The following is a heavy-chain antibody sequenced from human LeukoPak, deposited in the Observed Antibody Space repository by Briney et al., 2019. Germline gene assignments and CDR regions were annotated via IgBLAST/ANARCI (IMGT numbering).Heavy chain of an antibody. D-gene: IGHD3-10*01. J-gene: IGHJ4*02. CDR3: ARHEIGLGSGTNFDY. Sequence: SETLSLTCAVYGESFSGYYWSWIRQPPGKGLEWIGQIHHSGSTSYSPSLKSRVTISVDTSMHQFSLKLSSVTAADTAVYYCARHEIGLGSGTNFDYWGQGTLVTVSS. CDR1: GESFSGYY. CDR2: IHHSGST. V-gene: IGHV4-34*01.